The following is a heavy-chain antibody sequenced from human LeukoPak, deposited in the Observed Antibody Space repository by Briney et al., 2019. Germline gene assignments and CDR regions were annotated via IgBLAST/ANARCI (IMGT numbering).Heavy chain of an antibody. CDR1: GFTFSNYG. J-gene: IGHJ4*02. CDR3: AKTESPAAIRAGSDY. Sequence: GGSLRLSCAASGFTFSNYGMSWVRQAPGKGLEWVSTISGSGSATYNAGSVKGRFTTSRDNSNNTLYLQMNSLRAEDTAVYYCAKTESPAAIRAGSDYWGQGTLVTVSS. D-gene: IGHD2-2*02. CDR2: ISGSGSAT. V-gene: IGHV3-23*01.